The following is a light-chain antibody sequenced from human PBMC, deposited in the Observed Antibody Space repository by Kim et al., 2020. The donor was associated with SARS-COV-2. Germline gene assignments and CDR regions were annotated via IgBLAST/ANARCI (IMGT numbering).Light chain of an antibody. CDR3: QKYNSAPWT. Sequence: VSVGGRVTITCRASQGLSNSLAWYQQKPGKDPQLLIYAASALQSGVPSRFSGSGYGTDFTLTISSLQPEDVATYYCQKYNSAPWTFGKGTKVDIK. CDR1: QGLSNS. J-gene: IGKJ1*01. CDR2: AAS. V-gene: IGKV1-27*01.